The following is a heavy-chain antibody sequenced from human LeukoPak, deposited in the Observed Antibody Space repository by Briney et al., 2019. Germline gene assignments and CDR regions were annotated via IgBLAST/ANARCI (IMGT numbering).Heavy chain of an antibody. D-gene: IGHD3-9*01. V-gene: IGHV3-20*04. CDR1: GFTFSSYW. J-gene: IGHJ4*02. Sequence: GGSLRLSCAASGFTFSSYWMSWVRQAPGKGLEWVSTISWNTFTVRYADSVKGRFTISRDNAKNSLYLQMNSLRTEDTALYYCAKGLRYSDWADYWGQGTLVTVSS. CDR2: ISWNTFTV. CDR3: AKGLRYSDWADY.